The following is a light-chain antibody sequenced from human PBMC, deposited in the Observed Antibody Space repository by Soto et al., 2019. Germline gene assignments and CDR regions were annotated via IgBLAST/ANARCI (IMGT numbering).Light chain of an antibody. J-gene: IGLJ2*01. CDR2: EVS. Sequence: QLVLTQPASVSGSPGQSITISCTGTSSDVGGYNYVSWYQQHPGKAPKLIILEVSNRPSGVSNRFSGSKSGNTASLTISGLQPEDESDYYCSSFTSTSTVVFGGGTKLTVL. CDR3: SSFTSTSTVV. CDR1: SSDVGGYNY. V-gene: IGLV2-14*01.